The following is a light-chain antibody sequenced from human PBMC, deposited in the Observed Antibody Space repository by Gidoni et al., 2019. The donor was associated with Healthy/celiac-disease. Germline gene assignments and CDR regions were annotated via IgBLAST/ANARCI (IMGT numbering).Light chain of an antibody. V-gene: IGKV4-1*01. CDR3: QQYYTTPLT. Sequence: DIVMTQSPASLAVSLGESATINCKSSQSVLYSSNNKNYLAWYQQKPGQPPKLLIYGASTREYGVPDRFSGSGSGTDFTLTISSQQAEDVAVYYCQQYYTTPLTFGGGTKVEIK. J-gene: IGKJ4*01. CDR1: QSVLYSSNNKNY. CDR2: GAS.